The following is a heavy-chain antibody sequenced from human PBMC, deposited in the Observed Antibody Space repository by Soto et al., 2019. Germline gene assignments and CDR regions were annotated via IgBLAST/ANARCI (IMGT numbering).Heavy chain of an antibody. CDR2: ISYNANT. D-gene: IGHD2-2*01. Sequence: QLQLQESGPGLVKPSETLSLTCTVSGGSISSSDYYWGWVRQPPGKGLEWIESISYNANTYYNPSLKSRVTTSVDTPKNQFSLKLNSVTAADTAIYYCASRTAVVPTAMVFDYWGLGTLVTVSS. J-gene: IGHJ4*02. V-gene: IGHV4-39*01. CDR3: ASRTAVVPTAMVFDY. CDR1: GGSISSSDYY.